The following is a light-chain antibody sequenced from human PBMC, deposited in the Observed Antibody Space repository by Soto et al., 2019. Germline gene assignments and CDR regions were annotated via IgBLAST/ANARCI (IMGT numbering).Light chain of an antibody. CDR2: GAS. Sequence: EIVMTQSPATLSVSLGERATLSCRASQSVSSKLAWYQQKPGQAPRLLIYGASTRATGIPARFSGSGSGTEFTLTISSLQSEDFAVYYCQQYNNWPQTFGQGTKVEIK. V-gene: IGKV3-15*01. J-gene: IGKJ1*01. CDR1: QSVSSK. CDR3: QQYNNWPQT.